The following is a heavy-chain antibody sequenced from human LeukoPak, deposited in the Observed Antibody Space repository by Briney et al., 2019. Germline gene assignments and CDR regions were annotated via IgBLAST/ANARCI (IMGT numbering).Heavy chain of an antibody. Sequence: PGGSLRLSCAASGFTFSSYAMHWVRQAPGKGLEWVAVISYDGSNKYYADSVKGRFTISRDNSKNTLYLQMNSLRAEDTAVYYCAREPRGAYNFDYWGQGTLVTVSS. CDR3: AREPRGAYNFDY. D-gene: IGHD3-10*01. J-gene: IGHJ4*02. CDR1: GFTFSSYA. V-gene: IGHV3-30-3*01. CDR2: ISYDGSNK.